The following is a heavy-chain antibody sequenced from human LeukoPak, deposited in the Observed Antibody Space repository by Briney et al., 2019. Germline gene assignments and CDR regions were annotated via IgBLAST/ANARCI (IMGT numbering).Heavy chain of an antibody. Sequence: GGSLRLSCAASGFTFSSYAMHWVRQAPGKGLEWVAVISYDGSNKYYADSVKGRFTISRDNSKNTLYLQMNSLRAKDTAVYYCARVRGSYYEPLDYWGQGTLVTVSS. CDR3: ARVRGSYYEPLDY. J-gene: IGHJ4*02. V-gene: IGHV3-30-3*01. CDR2: ISYDGSNK. CDR1: GFTFSSYA. D-gene: IGHD1-26*01.